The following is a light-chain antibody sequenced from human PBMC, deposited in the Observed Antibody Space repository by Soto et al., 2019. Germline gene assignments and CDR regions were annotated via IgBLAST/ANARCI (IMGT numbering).Light chain of an antibody. CDR1: QSISCW. CDR2: DAS. CDR3: QQYNTYSPT. V-gene: IGKV1-5*01. Sequence: DIQMTQSPSTLSAFVGDRVTITCRASQSISCWLAWYQQKPGKAPKLLIYDASSLEIGVPSRFSGSGSGTEFTLTISSLQPDDFATYYCQQYNTYSPTFGQGTKVEIK. J-gene: IGKJ1*01.